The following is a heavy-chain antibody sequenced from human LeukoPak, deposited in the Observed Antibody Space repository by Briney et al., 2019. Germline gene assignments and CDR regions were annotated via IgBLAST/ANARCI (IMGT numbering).Heavy chain of an antibody. D-gene: IGHD3-16*01. CDR3: ARLVSRLRVIDY. V-gene: IGHV4-59*08. J-gene: IGHJ4*02. Sequence: SETLSLTCTLSGGSISSYYWRWIRQPPGEGLEWIGYIYYSGSTNYNPSLKSRVTISVDTSKNQFSLKLSSVTAADTAVYYCARLVSRLRVIDYWGQGTLVTVSS. CDR2: IYYSGST. CDR1: GGSISSYY.